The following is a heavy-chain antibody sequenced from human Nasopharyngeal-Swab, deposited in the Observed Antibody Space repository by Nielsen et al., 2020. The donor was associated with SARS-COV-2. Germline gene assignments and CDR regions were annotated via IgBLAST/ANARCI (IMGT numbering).Heavy chain of an antibody. D-gene: IGHD3-3*01. Sequence: WIRQPPGKGLEWIGYIYYSGSTYYNPSLKSRVTISVDTSKNQFSLKLSSVTAADTAVYYCARGARITIFGVVSQLDVWGQGTMVTVSS. J-gene: IGHJ6*02. V-gene: IGHV4-31*02. CDR2: IYYSGST. CDR3: ARGARITIFGVVSQLDV.